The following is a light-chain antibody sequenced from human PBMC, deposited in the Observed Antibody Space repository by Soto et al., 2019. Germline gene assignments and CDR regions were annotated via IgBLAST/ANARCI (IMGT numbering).Light chain of an antibody. CDR1: QNVTTS. CDR3: QQYDKQPVT. V-gene: IGKV1-5*01. J-gene: IGKJ4*01. CDR2: DVS. Sequence: DIQLTQSPSTLSASVGDSVTITCRASQNVTTSMAWYQHKPGRAPKLLIFDVSNLQPGVASRFSGSGSGTDFTFTISTLQPEDIGTFYCQQYDKQPVTFGGGTKVEIK.